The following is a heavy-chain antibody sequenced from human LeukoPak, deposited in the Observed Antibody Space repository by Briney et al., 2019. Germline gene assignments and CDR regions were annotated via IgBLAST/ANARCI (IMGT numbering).Heavy chain of an antibody. J-gene: IGHJ5*02. CDR1: GYTFSSYA. V-gene: IGHV3-30-3*01. CDR2: ISYDGSNK. Sequence: GGSLRLSCAASGYTFSSYAMHRVRQAPGKGLEWVAVISYDGSNKYYADSVKGRFTISRDNSKNTLYLQMNSLRAEDTAVYYCARDSTDDSWFDPWGQGTLVTVSS. CDR3: ARDSTDDSWFDP. D-gene: IGHD2-2*01.